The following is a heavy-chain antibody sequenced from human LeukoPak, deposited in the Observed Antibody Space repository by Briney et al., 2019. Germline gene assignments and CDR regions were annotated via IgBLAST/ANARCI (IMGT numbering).Heavy chain of an antibody. CDR2: INEDGSQK. V-gene: IGHV3-7*04. J-gene: IGHJ6*02. Sequence: PGGSLRLSCAASGFTFSSYWMSWVRQAPGKGLEWVADINEDGSQKDYVDSVKGRFTISRDNAKNSLYLQMNSLRAGDTALYYCVRGVDVWGQGTTVAVSS. CDR1: GFTFSSYW. CDR3: VRGVDV.